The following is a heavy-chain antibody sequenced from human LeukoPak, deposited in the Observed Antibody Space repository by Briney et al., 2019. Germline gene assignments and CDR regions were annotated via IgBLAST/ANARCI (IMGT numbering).Heavy chain of an antibody. CDR3: AREGYYNSSWPASDY. Sequence: SETLSLTCAVSGYSIGSGYYWGWIRQPPGKGLEWIGSIYHSGSTYYNPSLKSRVTISVDTSKNQFSLKLSSVTAADTAVYYCAREGYYNSSWPASDYWGQGTLVTVSS. D-gene: IGHD6-13*01. V-gene: IGHV4-38-2*02. CDR2: IYHSGST. CDR1: GYSIGSGYY. J-gene: IGHJ4*02.